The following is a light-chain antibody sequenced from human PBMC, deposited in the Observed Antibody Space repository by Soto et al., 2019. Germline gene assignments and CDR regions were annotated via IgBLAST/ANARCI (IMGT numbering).Light chain of an antibody. CDR1: QSVSDN. Sequence: EIVMTQSPATLSVSPGERATLSCRASQSVSDNLAWYQQKPGQAPRLLIYAASTRATGIPARFSGSGSGTEFTLSISSLQSEDFAVYYCQQYNNWPPVTFGGGTKVEIK. CDR3: QQYNNWPPVT. V-gene: IGKV3-15*01. J-gene: IGKJ4*01. CDR2: AAS.